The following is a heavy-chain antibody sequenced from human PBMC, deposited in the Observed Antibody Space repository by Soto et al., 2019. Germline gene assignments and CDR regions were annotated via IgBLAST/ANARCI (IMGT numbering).Heavy chain of an antibody. Sequence: GGSLRLSCEASGFMFNDYGMHWVRQAPGKGLDWVAVISYHGNNKYYAQSVKGRFTISRDNSKNTLFLHMDSLRPEDTAVYHCVKGDLDTAVVNSPDAFEVWGPGTMVTVSS. CDR2: ISYHGNNK. CDR3: VKGDLDTAVVNSPDAFEV. J-gene: IGHJ3*01. CDR1: GFMFNDYG. D-gene: IGHD5-18*01. V-gene: IGHV3-30*18.